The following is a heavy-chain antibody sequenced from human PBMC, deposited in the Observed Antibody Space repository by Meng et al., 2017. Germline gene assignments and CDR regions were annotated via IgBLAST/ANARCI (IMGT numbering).Heavy chain of an antibody. V-gene: IGHV3-20*04. Sequence: GESLKISCAASGFIFSDYYISWIRQAPGKGLEWVSGINWNGGSTGYADSVKGRFTISRDNAKNSLYLQMNSLRAEDTALYYCARDLGGWSLLYYYYGMDVWGQGTTVTVSS. CDR2: INWNGGST. D-gene: IGHD6-19*01. CDR3: ARDLGGWSLLYYYYGMDV. J-gene: IGHJ6*02. CDR1: GFIFSDYY.